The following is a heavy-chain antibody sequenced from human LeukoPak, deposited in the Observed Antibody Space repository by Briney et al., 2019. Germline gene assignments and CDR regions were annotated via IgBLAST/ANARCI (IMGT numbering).Heavy chain of an antibody. CDR1: GLAFSSCG. CDR3: ANDRGVGFGEV. J-gene: IGHJ1*01. V-gene: IGHV3-30*02. CDR2: IRSDGSNK. D-gene: IGHD3-10*01. Sequence: PGGSLRLSCIESGLAFSSCGMHWVRQAPGKGLEWVAFIRSDGSNKYYADSVKGRFTISRDNSKNTLYLQLDSLRAEDTAVYYCANDRGVGFGEVWGQGTLVTVSS.